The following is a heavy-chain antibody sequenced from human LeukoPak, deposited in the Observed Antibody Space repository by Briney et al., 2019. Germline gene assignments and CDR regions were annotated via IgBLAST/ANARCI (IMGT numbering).Heavy chain of an antibody. D-gene: IGHD6-6*01. CDR1: GFTFDDYG. V-gene: IGHV3-23*01. J-gene: IGHJ4*02. CDR3: AKDRESSSRPYFFDH. Sequence: GGSLRLSCAASGFTFDDYGMSWVRQVPGKGLEWVSGISGSGGSTYYADSVKGRFTISRDNSKNTLYLQMNSLRAEDTAVYYCAKDRESSSRPYFFDHWGQGTLVTVSS. CDR2: ISGSGGST.